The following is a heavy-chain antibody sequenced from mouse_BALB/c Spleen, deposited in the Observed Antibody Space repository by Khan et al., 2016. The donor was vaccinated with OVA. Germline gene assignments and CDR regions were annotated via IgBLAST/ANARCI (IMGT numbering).Heavy chain of an antibody. CDR3: ARNGNDWYFDV. D-gene: IGHD2-1*01. Sequence: QIQLVQSGPELKKPGETVKISCKATGYTFTNYGMNWVKQAPGKGLKWMGWINTYTGEPTYADDFKGRFAFSLETSASTAYLQINNLKNDDTATSFCARNGNDWYFDVWGAGTTVTVSS. J-gene: IGHJ1*01. CDR1: GYTFTNYG. CDR2: INTYTGEP. V-gene: IGHV9-3-1*01.